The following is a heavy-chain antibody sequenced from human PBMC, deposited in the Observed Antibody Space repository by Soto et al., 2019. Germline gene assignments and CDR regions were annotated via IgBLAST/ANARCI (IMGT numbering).Heavy chain of an antibody. V-gene: IGHV1-18*01. CDR3: ARGVGSGSYYNQYNWFDP. CDR2: INVYNGNT. D-gene: IGHD3-10*01. Sequence: QVQLVQSGGEVKKPGASVKVSCKASGYTFTNYGISWVRQAPGLGLEWMGWINVYNGNTKYAQKVQGRVTMTTDTSTSTAYMELRSLRSDDTAVYYCARGVGSGSYYNQYNWFDPWGQGTLVTVSS. CDR1: GYTFTNYG. J-gene: IGHJ5*02.